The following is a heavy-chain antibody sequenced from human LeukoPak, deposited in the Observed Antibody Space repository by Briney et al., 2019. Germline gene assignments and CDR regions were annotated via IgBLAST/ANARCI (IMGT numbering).Heavy chain of an antibody. Sequence: GGSLRLSCAVSGFTFSNYWMHWVRQAPGKGLLWVSRISGDGTTTNYADSVKGRFTISRDNAKNTLYLQMDSLRAEDTAVYYCAGEWLFDYWVQGTLVTASS. J-gene: IGHJ4*02. CDR2: ISGDGTTT. D-gene: IGHD3-22*01. CDR1: GFTFSNYW. CDR3: AGEWLFDY. V-gene: IGHV3-74*01.